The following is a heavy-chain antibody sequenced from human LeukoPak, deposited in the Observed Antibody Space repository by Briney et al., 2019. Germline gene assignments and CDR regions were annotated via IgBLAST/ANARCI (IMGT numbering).Heavy chain of an antibody. J-gene: IGHJ2*01. CDR1: GGTFSSYA. CDR2: IIPIFGTA. D-gene: IGHD6-13*01. V-gene: IGHV1-69*05. CDR3: ARAPQGYSSSWLYWYFDL. Sequence: SVKVSCKASGGTFSSYAISWVRQAPGQGLEWMGGIIPIFGTANYAQKFQGRVTITTDESTSTAYMELSSLRSEDTAVYYCARAPQGYSSSWLYWYFDLWGRGTLVTASS.